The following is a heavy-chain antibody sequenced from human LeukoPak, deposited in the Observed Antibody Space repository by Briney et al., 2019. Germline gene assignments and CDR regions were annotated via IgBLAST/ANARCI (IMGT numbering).Heavy chain of an antibody. J-gene: IGHJ5*02. D-gene: IGHD3-22*01. CDR3: AIRGYYYDSSGSDGFDP. Sequence: GESLKISGKGSGYSFTSYWIGWVRQMPGKGLEWMGIIYPGDSDTRYSPSFQGQVTISADKSISTAYLQWSSLKASDTAMYYCAIRGYYYDSSGSDGFDPWGQGTLVTVSS. V-gene: IGHV5-51*01. CDR2: IYPGDSDT. CDR1: GYSFTSYW.